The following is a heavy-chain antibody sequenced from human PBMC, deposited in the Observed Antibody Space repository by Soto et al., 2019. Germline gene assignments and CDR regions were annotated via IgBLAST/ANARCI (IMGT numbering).Heavy chain of an antibody. V-gene: IGHV4-59*01. D-gene: IGHD6-19*01. J-gene: IGHJ6*02. CDR1: GGSISSYY. CDR3: ARDKMADAPPYYYGMDV. CDR2: IYYSGST. Sequence: SETLSLTCTVSGGSISSYYWSWIRQPPGKGLEWIGYIYYSGSTNYNPSLKSRVTISVDTSKNQFPLKLSPVTAADTAVYYCARDKMADAPPYYYGMDVWGQGTTVTVFS.